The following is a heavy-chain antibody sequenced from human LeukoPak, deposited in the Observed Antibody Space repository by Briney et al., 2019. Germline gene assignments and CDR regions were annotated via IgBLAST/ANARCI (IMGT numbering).Heavy chain of an antibody. CDR2: INHSGST. Sequence: PSETLSLTCAVYGGSFSGYYWSWIRQPPGKELEWIGEINHSGSTNYNPSLKSRVTISVDTSKNQFSLKLSSVTAADTAVYYCARGSRSRSKNVLRFLEWLSNYYYYYMDVWGKGTTVTVSS. J-gene: IGHJ6*03. V-gene: IGHV4-34*01. CDR1: GGSFSGYY. CDR3: ARGSRSRSKNVLRFLEWLSNYYYYYMDV. D-gene: IGHD3-3*01.